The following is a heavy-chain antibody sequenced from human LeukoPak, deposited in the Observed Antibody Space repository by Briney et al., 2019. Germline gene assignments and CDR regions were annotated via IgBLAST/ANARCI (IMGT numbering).Heavy chain of an antibody. CDR3: ARRRDFFDY. J-gene: IGHJ4*02. V-gene: IGHV3-11*01. CDR2: ISSSGSTI. Sequence: GGSLRPSCAASGFTLSDYYMSWIRQAPGKGLEWVSYISSSGSTIDYADSVKGRFTISRDNAKNSLYLQMSSLRAEDTAVYYCARRRDFFDYWGQGTLVTVSS. CDR1: GFTLSDYY.